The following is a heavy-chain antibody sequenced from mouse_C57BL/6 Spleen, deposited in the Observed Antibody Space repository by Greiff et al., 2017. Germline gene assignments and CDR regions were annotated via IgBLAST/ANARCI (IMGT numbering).Heavy chain of an antibody. CDR1: GYTFTDYE. Sequence: VKLMESGAELVRPGASVTLSCKASGYTFTDYEMHWVKQTPVHGLEWIGAIDPETGGTAYNQKFKGKAILTADKSSSTAYMELRSLTSEDSAVYYCTRRLYDGYSWFAYWGQGTLVTVSA. D-gene: IGHD2-3*01. J-gene: IGHJ3*01. CDR3: TRRLYDGYSWFAY. CDR2: IDPETGGT. V-gene: IGHV1-15*01.